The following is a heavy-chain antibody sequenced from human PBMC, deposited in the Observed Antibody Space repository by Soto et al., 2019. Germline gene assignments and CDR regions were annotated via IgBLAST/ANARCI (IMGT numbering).Heavy chain of an antibody. CDR3: ARGGLQHALDV. CDR2: VNNDGTDT. J-gene: IGHJ6*02. D-gene: IGHD6-13*01. Sequence: EVQLVESGGGLVQPGGSLRLSCAASGFTFSNYWMYWVRQAPGKGLVWVSRVNNDGTDTTHADSVKGRFTISRDNAGNTLYLQMNSLRAEDTAVYYCARGGLQHALDVWGQGSTVTVSS. V-gene: IGHV3-74*03. CDR1: GFTFSNYW.